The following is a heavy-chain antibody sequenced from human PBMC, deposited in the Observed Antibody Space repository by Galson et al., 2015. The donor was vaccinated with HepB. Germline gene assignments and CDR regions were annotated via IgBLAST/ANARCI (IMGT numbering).Heavy chain of an antibody. Sequence: SVKVSCKASGYTFTSYGISWVRQAPGQGLEWMGWISAYNGNTNYAQKLQGRVTMTTDTSTSTAYMELRSLRSDDTAVYYCARGPLYSSYCTNGVCYHFDYWGQGTLVTVSS. V-gene: IGHV1-18*01. CDR3: ARGPLYSSYCTNGVCYHFDY. J-gene: IGHJ4*02. CDR2: ISAYNGNT. D-gene: IGHD2-8*01. CDR1: GYTFTSYG.